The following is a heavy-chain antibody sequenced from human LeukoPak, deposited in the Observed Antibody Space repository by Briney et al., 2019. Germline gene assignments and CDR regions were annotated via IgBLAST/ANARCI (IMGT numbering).Heavy chain of an antibody. CDR2: ISSRSSYI. J-gene: IGHJ4*02. CDR1: GFTFSSYS. D-gene: IGHD2-15*01. CDR3: ARSRGGYCSGGSCYSGCYFDY. Sequence: GGSLRLSCAASGFTFSSYSMNWVRQAPGKGLEWVSSISSRSSYIYYADSVKGRFTISRDNAKNSLYLQMNSLRAEDTAVYYCARSRGGYCSGGSCYSGCYFDYWGQGTLVTVSS. V-gene: IGHV3-21*01.